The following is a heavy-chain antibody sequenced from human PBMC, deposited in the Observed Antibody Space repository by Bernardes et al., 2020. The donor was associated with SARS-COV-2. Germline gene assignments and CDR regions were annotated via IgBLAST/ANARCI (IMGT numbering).Heavy chain of an antibody. CDR1: GFTFSSFW. CDR3: VRDMRRQYVDYYYGLDV. Sequence: GSLRLSCAASGFTFSSFWMNWVRQGPGKGPVWVSLMSPDGSSTVYADSVGGRFTISRDNAKNTLYLQMNRLTAEETAVYYFVRDMRRQYVDYYYGLDVWGQGTTVTVSS. D-gene: IGHD2-8*01. V-gene: IGHV3-74*01. CDR2: MSPDGSST. J-gene: IGHJ6*02.